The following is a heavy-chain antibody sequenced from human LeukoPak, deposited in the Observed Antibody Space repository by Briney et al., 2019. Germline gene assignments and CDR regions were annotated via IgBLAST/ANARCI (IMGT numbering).Heavy chain of an antibody. D-gene: IGHD6-19*01. V-gene: IGHV3-7*03. Sequence: GSLRLSCAASGFSFSNHWMIWVRQAPGKGLEWVATINPDGTEERYVDSVKGRFTISRDNGKNSLYLQMSSLRAEDTAVYYCVRDDRGIAVGSRDHGAQGTLVTVSS. CDR2: INPDGTEE. CDR1: GFSFSNHW. CDR3: VRDDRGIAVGSRDH. J-gene: IGHJ4*02.